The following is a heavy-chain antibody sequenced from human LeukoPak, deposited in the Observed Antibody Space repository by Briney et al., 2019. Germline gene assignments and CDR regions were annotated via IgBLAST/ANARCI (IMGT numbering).Heavy chain of an antibody. CDR1: GFTFSSYA. CDR2: IGGSGGST. CDR3: ARDKWFGELLPNTGDYYYGMDV. D-gene: IGHD3-10*01. V-gene: IGHV3-23*01. J-gene: IGHJ6*02. Sequence: GGSLRLSCAVSGFTFSSYAMSWVRQAPGKGLEWVSGIGGSGGSTYYADSVKGRFTISRDNSKNTLYLQMNSLRAEDTAVYYCARDKWFGELLPNTGDYYYGMDVWGQGTTVTVSS.